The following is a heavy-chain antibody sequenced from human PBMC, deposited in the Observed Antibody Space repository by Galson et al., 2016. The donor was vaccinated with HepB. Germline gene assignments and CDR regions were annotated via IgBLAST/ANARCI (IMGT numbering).Heavy chain of an antibody. J-gene: IGHJ6*02. V-gene: IGHV1-69*13. CDR1: GGSFSTYG. Sequence: SVKVSCKASGGSFSTYGISWVRQAPGQGLEWMGGIIPTFRTPNYAQKLQGGVTITADESTSTVYMELSRLTSEDTAVYYCARPKQDYSLYAMDVWGQGTTITVSS. CDR2: IIPTFRTP. D-gene: IGHD3-16*01. CDR3: ARPKQDYSLYAMDV.